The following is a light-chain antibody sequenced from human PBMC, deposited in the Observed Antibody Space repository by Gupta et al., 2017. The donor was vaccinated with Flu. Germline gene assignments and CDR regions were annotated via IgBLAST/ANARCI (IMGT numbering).Light chain of an antibody. Sequence: SYELTQPLSVSVALGQTARITCGGNNISNKYVYWYRQKPGQAPVLVIYKDINRPSAIPERFSGSNSGNTASLTITRAQAGDEADYYCQVWDSNTAWFFGGGTKLTVL. V-gene: IGLV3-9*01. CDR1: NISNKY. CDR3: QVWDSNTAWF. J-gene: IGLJ2*01. CDR2: KDI.